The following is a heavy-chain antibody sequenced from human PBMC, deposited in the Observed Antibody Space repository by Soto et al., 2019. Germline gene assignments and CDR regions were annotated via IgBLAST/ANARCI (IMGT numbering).Heavy chain of an antibody. D-gene: IGHD3-16*01. CDR2: ISGSSSSM. Sequence: SGGSLRLSCAASGFTFTSYNMNWVRQTPGKGLEWVSYISGSSSSMYYADSVKGRFTISRDDAKSSMYLQMNSLRAEDTAVYYCARGAVWGNYYSYMDVWGKGTTVTVSS. CDR1: GFTFTSYN. CDR3: ARGAVWGNYYSYMDV. J-gene: IGHJ6*03. V-gene: IGHV3-48*01.